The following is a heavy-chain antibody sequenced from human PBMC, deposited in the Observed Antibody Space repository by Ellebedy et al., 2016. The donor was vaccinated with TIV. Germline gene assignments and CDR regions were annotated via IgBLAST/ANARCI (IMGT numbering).Heavy chain of an antibody. J-gene: IGHJ4*02. D-gene: IGHD3-22*01. Sequence: GESLKISCAASGFTFSSYAMSWVRQAPGKGLEWVSTISHTGGRTYYADSVGGRFTISRDNSKKTRYLQMNSLSAEDTAVYYCAKGRGGGSDSSAPRYYFDYWGLGTLVTVSS. CDR3: AKGRGGGSDSSAPRYYFDY. V-gene: IGHV3-23*01. CDR2: ISHTGGRT. CDR1: GFTFSSYA.